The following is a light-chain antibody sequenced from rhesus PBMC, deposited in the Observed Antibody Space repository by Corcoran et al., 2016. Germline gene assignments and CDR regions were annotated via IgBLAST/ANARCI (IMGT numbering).Light chain of an antibody. Sequence: DIQMTQSPSSLSASVGDRVTITCRASQGISSYLAWYQQKPGKAPKLLIYKASSLQSGVPSRFSGSGSGTDFTLTISSLQSEDFATYYCQQYSSSPFTFGPGTKLDIK. V-gene: IGKV1-25*01. J-gene: IGKJ3*01. CDR1: QGISSY. CDR3: QQYSSSPFT. CDR2: KAS.